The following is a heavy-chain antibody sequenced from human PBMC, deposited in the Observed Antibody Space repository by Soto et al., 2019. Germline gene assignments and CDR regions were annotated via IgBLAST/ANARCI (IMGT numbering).Heavy chain of an antibody. CDR3: AREIAARL. V-gene: IGHV3-48*01. D-gene: IGHD6-6*01. Sequence: AGGSLRLSCAASGFTFSSYTMNWVRQAPGKGLERVSYINSGSSTIYYADSVKGRFTISRDNAKNALYLQMNSLRVEDTAVYYCAREIAARLWGKGTTVTVSS. CDR2: INSGSSTI. CDR1: GFTFSSYT. J-gene: IGHJ6*04.